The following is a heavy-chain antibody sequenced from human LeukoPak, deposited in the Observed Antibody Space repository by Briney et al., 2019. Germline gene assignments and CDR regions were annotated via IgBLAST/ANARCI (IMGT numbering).Heavy chain of an antibody. CDR3: ARGVSGSYYYYMDV. V-gene: IGHV1-2*02. CDR2: INPNSGGT. Sequence: ASVKVSCKASGYTFTGYYMHWVRQAPGQGLEWMGWINPNSGGTNYAQKFQGRVTMTRDTSISTAYMELSRLRSDDTAVYYCARGVSGSYYYYMDVWGKGTTVTVSS. CDR1: GYTFTGYY. D-gene: IGHD1-26*01. J-gene: IGHJ6*03.